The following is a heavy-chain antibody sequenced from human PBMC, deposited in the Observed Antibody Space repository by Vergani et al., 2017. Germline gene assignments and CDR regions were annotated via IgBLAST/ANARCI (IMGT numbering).Heavy chain of an antibody. CDR3: AKGGHDFWSGYSFDY. CDR1: GFTVSSNY. CDR2: ISGSGGST. D-gene: IGHD3-3*01. V-gene: IGHV3-23*04. J-gene: IGHJ4*02. Sequence: EVQLVESGGGLVQPGGSLRLSCAASGFTVSSNYMSWVRQAPGKGLEWVSAISGSGGSTYYADSVKGRFTISRDNSKNTLYLQMNSLRAEDTAVYYCAKGGHDFWSGYSFDYWGQGTLVTVSS.